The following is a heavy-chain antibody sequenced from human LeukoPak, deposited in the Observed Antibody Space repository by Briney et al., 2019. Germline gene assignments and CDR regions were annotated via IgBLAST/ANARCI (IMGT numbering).Heavy chain of an antibody. Sequence: ASVKVSCKASGYTFTSYGISWVRQAPGQGLEWMGWISAYNGNTNYAQKLQGRVTMTTDTSTSTAYMELRSLRSDDTAVCYCARDTAVAGTLDYWGQGTLVTVSS. J-gene: IGHJ4*02. CDR1: GYTFTSYG. CDR3: ARDTAVAGTLDY. V-gene: IGHV1-18*01. CDR2: ISAYNGNT. D-gene: IGHD6-19*01.